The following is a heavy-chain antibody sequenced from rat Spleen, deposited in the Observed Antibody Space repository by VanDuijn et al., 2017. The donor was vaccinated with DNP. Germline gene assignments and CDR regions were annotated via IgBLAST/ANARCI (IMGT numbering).Heavy chain of an antibody. J-gene: IGHJ2*01. CDR1: GYSITTNY. CDR3: ARWVYYFDY. V-gene: IGHV3-1*01. Sequence: EVQLQESGPGLVKPSQSLSLTCSVTGYSITTNYWGWVRKFPGNKLEYIGHISFSGGTNYNPSLKSQISITRDTSKNQFFLQLNSITTEDTATYYCARWVYYFDYWGHGVMVTVSS. CDR2: ISFSGGT.